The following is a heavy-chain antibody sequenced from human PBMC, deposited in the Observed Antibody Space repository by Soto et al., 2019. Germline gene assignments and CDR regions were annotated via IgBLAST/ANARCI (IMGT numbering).Heavy chain of an antibody. Sequence: EVQLVDSGGGLVQPGGSLRLSCATSDFIFTDAWMNWVRQAPGKGLEGVGRIKTNAQGETKDYAAPVKGRFTISSDDSRNTLHLQMTGLRIEDTALYYCTTGSYEGYWGQGVLVTVSS. CDR1: DFIFTDAW. J-gene: IGHJ4*02. V-gene: IGHV3-15*07. CDR2: IKTNAQGETK. CDR3: TTGSYEGY. D-gene: IGHD3-3*01.